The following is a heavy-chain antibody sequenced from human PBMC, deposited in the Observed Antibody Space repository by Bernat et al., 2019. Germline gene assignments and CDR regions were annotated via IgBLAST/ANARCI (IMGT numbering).Heavy chain of an antibody. D-gene: IGHD2-2*01. CDR1: GFTFSTYA. Sequence: EVQLLESGGGLVQPGGSLRVSCAASGFTFSTYAMSWVRQAPGKGLEWVSSIDTTGGATYYADSVKGRFTISRDNSKNTLFLQMNTLRAEDTAVYFCASGHRKCLDAFDIWGQGTMVTVSS. CDR3: ASGHRKCLDAFDI. J-gene: IGHJ3*02. V-gene: IGHV3-23*01. CDR2: IDTTGGAT.